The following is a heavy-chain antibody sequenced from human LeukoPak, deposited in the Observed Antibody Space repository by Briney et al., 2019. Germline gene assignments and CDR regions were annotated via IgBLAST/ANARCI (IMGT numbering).Heavy chain of an antibody. J-gene: IGHJ4*02. CDR1: GGSISSGNW. CDR2: IYHSGST. D-gene: IGHD1/OR15-1a*01. CDR3: ARVRATSGTTDY. Sequence: PSGTLSLTCAVSGGSISSGNWWSWVRQPPGKGLEWIGEIYHSGSTNYNPSLKSRVTISVDKSKNQFSLKLTSVTAADTAVYYCARVRATSGTTDYWGQGTLVTVSS. V-gene: IGHV4-4*02.